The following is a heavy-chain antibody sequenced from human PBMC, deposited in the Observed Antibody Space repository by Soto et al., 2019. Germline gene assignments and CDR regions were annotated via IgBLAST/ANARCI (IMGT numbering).Heavy chain of an antibody. D-gene: IGHD4-17*01. CDR2: IIPIFGTA. CDR3: ARGPSSDYGDYVGFDY. V-gene: IGHV1-69*01. CDR1: GGTFSSYA. Sequence: QVQLVQSGAEVKKPGSSVKVSCKASGGTFSSYAISWVRQAPGQGLEWMGGIIPIFGTANYAQKFQGRVTITADESTSTAYMELSSLRSEDTAGYYCARGPSSDYGDYVGFDYWGQGTLVTVSS. J-gene: IGHJ4*02.